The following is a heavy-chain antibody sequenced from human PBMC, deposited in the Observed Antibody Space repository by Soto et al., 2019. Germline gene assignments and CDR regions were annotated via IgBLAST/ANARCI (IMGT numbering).Heavy chain of an antibody. Sequence: APVKVSCKASGYTFTSYGISWVRQAPGQGLEWMGWISAYNGNANYAQKFQGRVTITADESTSTAYMELSSLRSEDTAVYYCARGASPGMGDIVVVVAATQRNYYYYYGMDVWGQGTTVTVSS. CDR2: ISAYNGNA. D-gene: IGHD2-15*01. CDR3: ARGASPGMGDIVVVVAATQRNYYYYYGMDV. J-gene: IGHJ6*02. V-gene: IGHV1-18*01. CDR1: GYTFTSYG.